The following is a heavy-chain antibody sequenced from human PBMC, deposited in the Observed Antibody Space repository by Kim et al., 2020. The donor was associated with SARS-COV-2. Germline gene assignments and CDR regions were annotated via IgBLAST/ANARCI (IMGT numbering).Heavy chain of an antibody. V-gene: IGHV3-30*01. D-gene: IGHD6-13*01. J-gene: IGHJ4*02. CDR3: TRDSSSWYLGY. Sequence: KYYADSVKGRFTNSSDNSKNTLYLQMNSLRAEDTAVYYCTRDSSSWYLGYWGQGTLVTVSS. CDR2: K.